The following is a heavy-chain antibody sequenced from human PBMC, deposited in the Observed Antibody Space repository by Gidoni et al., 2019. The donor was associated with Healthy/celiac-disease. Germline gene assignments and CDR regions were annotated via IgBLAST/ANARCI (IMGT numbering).Heavy chain of an antibody. Sequence: QVQLQESGQGLVKPSQTLSLTCPVSGGSLSSGSYYWSWIRQPAGKGLEWIGRIYTSGSTNYNPSRKSRVTISVDTSKNQFSLKLSSVTAADTAVYYCARAKVGAYYYYYGMDVWGQGTTVTVSS. CDR3: ARAKVGAYYYYYGMDV. J-gene: IGHJ6*02. CDR1: GGSLSSGSYY. CDR2: IYTSGST. V-gene: IGHV4-61*02. D-gene: IGHD1-26*01.